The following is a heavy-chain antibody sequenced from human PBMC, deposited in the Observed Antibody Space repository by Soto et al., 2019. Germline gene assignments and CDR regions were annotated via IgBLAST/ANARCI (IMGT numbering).Heavy chain of an antibody. J-gene: IGHJ4*02. CDR2: ISSSSSYT. CDR3: ARAVFSHPTDSSGYYYYFDY. V-gene: IGHV3-11*06. CDR1: GFTFSDYY. Sequence: GGSLRLSSAASGFTFSDYYMSWIRQAPGKGLEWVSYISSSSSYTNYADSVKGRFTISRDNAKNSLYLQMNSLRAEDTAVYYCARAVFSHPTDSSGYYYYFDYWGQGTLVTVSS. D-gene: IGHD3-22*01.